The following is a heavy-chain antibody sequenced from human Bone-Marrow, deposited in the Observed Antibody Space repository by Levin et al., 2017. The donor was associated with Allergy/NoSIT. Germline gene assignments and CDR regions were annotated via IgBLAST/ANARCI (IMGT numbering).Heavy chain of an antibody. D-gene: IGHD6-13*01. V-gene: IGHV3-30-3*02. CDR3: AKNSRRGSSWSYWYFDL. CDR1: GFTFSSYA. J-gene: IGHJ2*01. CDR2: ISYDGSNK. Sequence: PGGSLRLSCAASGFTFSSYAMHWVRQAPGKGLEWVAVISYDGSNKYYADSVKGRFTISRDNSKNTLYLQMNSLRAEDTAVYYCAKNSRRGSSWSYWYFDLWGRGTLVTVSS.